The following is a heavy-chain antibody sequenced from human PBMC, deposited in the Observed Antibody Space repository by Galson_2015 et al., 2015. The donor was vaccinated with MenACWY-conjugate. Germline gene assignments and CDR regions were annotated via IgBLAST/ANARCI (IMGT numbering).Heavy chain of an antibody. J-gene: IGHJ4*02. Sequence: SLRLSCAASGFTFSSYWMHWVRQDPGQGLVWVSLINSDGSSTSYADSVEGRFTISRDNAKNTLYLQMNSLRAEDTAVYYCAVYCSSTRCYGASGGFWGQGTLVTVSS. CDR3: AVYCSSTRCYGASGGF. D-gene: IGHD2-2*01. CDR2: INSDGSST. CDR1: GFTFSSYW. V-gene: IGHV3-74*01.